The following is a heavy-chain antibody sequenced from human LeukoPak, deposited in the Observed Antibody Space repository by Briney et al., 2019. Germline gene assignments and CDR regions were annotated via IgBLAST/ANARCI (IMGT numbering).Heavy chain of an antibody. J-gene: IGHJ6*02. D-gene: IGHD5-18*01. CDR1: GFTFSSYA. CDR3: AKDPMQLWPLYYYYYGMDV. V-gene: IGHV3-23*01. CDR2: ISGSGGST. Sequence: GGSLRLSCAASGFTFSSYAMSWVRQAPGKGLEWVSAISGSGGSTYYADSVKGRFTISRDNSKNTLYLQMNSLRAEDTAVYYCAKDPMQLWPLYYYYYGMDVWGQGTTVTVSS.